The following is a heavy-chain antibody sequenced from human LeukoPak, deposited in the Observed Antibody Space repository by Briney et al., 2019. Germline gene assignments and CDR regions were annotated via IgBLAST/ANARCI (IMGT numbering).Heavy chain of an antibody. CDR3: ARAGQSDY. CDR2: ISGGSRTI. CDR1: GFTFSSYG. V-gene: IGHV3-48*04. Sequence: GGSLRLSCRASGFTFSSYGMHWVRQAPGKGLEWVSSISGGSRTINYADSVKGRFTTSRDNAKNSLFLQVNSLRAEDTAVYYCARAGQSDYWGQGTLVTVSS. J-gene: IGHJ4*02.